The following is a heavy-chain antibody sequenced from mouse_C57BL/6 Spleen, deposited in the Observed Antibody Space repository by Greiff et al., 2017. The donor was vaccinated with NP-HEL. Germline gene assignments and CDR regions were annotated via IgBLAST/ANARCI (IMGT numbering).Heavy chain of an antibody. CDR1: GYTFTSYW. V-gene: IGHV1-69*01. Sequence: VQLQQSGAELVMPGASVKLSCKASGYTFTSYWMHWVKQRPGQGLEWIGEIDPSDSYTNYNQKFKGKSTLTVDKSSSTAYMQLSSLTSEDSAVYYCARKGGEGVDYWGQGTSVTVSS. CDR3: ARKGGEGVDY. D-gene: IGHD2-13*01. CDR2: IDPSDSYT. J-gene: IGHJ4*01.